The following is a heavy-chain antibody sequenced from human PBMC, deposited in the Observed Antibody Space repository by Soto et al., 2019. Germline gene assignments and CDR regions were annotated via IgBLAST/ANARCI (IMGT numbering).Heavy chain of an antibody. Sequence: LRLSCAASGFTFSDYYMSWIRQGPGKGLEWVSYISRTGNTIYYADSVKGRFTISRDAAKNSLYLQMNSLRAEDTAVYYCARARAAMVPSYYGMDVWGQGTTVTVSS. V-gene: IGHV3-11*01. CDR1: GFTFSDYY. CDR3: ARARAAMVPSYYGMDV. D-gene: IGHD5-18*01. CDR2: ISRTGNTI. J-gene: IGHJ6*02.